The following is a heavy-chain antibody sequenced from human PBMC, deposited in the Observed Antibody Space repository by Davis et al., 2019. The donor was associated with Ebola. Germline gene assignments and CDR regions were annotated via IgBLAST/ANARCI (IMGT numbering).Heavy chain of an antibody. V-gene: IGHV3-30*18. CDR3: AKDSPSASGDY. CDR2: ISYDGSNK. D-gene: IGHD6-25*01. J-gene: IGHJ4*02. CDR1: GFTFSSYG. Sequence: GESLKISCAASGFTFSSYGMHWVRQAPGKGLEWVAVISYDGSNKYYADSVKGRFTISRDNSKNTLYLQMNSLRAEDTAVYYCAKDSPSASGDYWGQGTLVTVSS.